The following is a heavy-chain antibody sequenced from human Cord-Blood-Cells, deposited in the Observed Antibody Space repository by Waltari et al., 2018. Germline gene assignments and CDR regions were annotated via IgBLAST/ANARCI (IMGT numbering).Heavy chain of an antibody. CDR1: GYSISSGYY. J-gene: IGHJ4*02. CDR2: IYHSGST. V-gene: IGHV4-38-2*01. D-gene: IGHD7-27*01. Sequence: QVQLQESGPGLVKPSETLSLTCAVSGYSISSGYYWGWIRQPPGKGLEWIGSIYHSGSTSYNPSLKSRVTISVDTSKNQFSLKLSSVTAADTAVYYCARAVGTGDLYWGQGTLVTVSS. CDR3: ARAVGTGDLY.